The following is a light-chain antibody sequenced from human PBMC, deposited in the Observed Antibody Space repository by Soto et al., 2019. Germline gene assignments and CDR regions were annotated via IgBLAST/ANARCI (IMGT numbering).Light chain of an antibody. CDR3: CSYAGSYTSYV. CDR2: DVS. V-gene: IGLV2-11*01. Sequence: QSVLTQPRAVPGAPGQSVTISCTGTSSDVGDYNYVSWYQQHPGKAPKLMIYDVSKRPSGVPDRFSGSKSGNTASLTISGLQAEDEADYYCCSYAGSYTSYVFGTGTKVTVL. CDR1: SSDVGDYNY. J-gene: IGLJ1*01.